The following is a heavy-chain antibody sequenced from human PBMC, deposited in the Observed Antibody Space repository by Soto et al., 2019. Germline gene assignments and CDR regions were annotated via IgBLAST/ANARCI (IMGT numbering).Heavy chain of an antibody. CDR1: GGSFSGYY. CDR2: IKHSGST. CDR3: ARDPHYCSGGSCYFDY. J-gene: IGHJ4*02. Sequence: SETLSLTCAVYGGSFSGYYWSWIRQPPGKGLEWIGEIKHSGSTNYNPSLKSRVRISVDTSKSQFSLQLTSVTAADTAVYFCARDPHYCSGGSCYFDYWGQGTPVTVSS. D-gene: IGHD2-15*01. V-gene: IGHV4-34*01.